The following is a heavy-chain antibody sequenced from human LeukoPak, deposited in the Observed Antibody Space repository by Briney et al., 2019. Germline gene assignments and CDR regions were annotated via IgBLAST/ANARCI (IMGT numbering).Heavy chain of an antibody. D-gene: IGHD1/OR15-1a*01. V-gene: IGHV3-48*03. Sequence: GGSLRLSCAASGFSFSSYEMSWVPQAPGKGLEWVSYINRAGTTEEYADSVKGRFTISRDNAKNSLYLQMYSLRAEDTAVYYCARGEQLNYFAYWGQGTLVTVSS. CDR2: INRAGTTE. J-gene: IGHJ4*02. CDR1: GFSFSSYE. CDR3: ARGEQLNYFAY.